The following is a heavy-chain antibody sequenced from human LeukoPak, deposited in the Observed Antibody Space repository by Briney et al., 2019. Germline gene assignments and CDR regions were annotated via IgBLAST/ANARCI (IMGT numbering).Heavy chain of an antibody. D-gene: IGHD1-26*01. J-gene: IGHJ6*03. V-gene: IGHV4-30-4*08. Sequence: PSETLSLTCTVSGGSISSGDYYWSWIRQPPGKGLEWIGYIYYSGSTYYNPSLKSRVTISVDTSKNQFSLKLSSVTAADTAVYYCARGWSGSYYSHYYYYMDVWGKGTTVTVSS. CDR1: GGSISSGDYY. CDR2: IYYSGST. CDR3: ARGWSGSYYSHYYYYMDV.